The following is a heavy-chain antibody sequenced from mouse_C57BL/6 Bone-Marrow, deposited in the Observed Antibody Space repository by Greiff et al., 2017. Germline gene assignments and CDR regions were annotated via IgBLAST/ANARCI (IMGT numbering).Heavy chain of an antibody. V-gene: IGHV1-72*01. CDR3: AKCSYFCRCFAF. CDR1: GYTFTSYW. D-gene: IGHD1-1*01. J-gene: IGHJ1*03. Sequence: QVQLQQPGAELVKPGASVKLSCKASGYTFTSYWMHWVKQRPGRGLEWIGRINPTSGCTKYNEKFKSKAILTVDNSTSTADMQLSSLTSEDSAVFYCAKCSYFCRCFAFWGKGTTLTVSS. CDR2: INPTSGCT.